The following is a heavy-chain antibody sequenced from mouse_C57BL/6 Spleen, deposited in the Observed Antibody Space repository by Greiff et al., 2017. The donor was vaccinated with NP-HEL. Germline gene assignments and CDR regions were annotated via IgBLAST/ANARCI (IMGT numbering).Heavy chain of an antibody. V-gene: IGHV1-59*01. CDR3: AKAKSYYYAMDY. CDR2: IDPSDSYT. CDR1: GYTFTSYW. Sequence: QVQLQQPGAELVRPGTSVKLSCKASGYTFTSYWMHWVKQRPGQGLEWIGVIDPSDSYTNYNQKFKGKATLTVDTSSSTAYMQLSSLTSEDSAVYYCAKAKSYYYAMDYWGQGTSVTVSS. J-gene: IGHJ4*01.